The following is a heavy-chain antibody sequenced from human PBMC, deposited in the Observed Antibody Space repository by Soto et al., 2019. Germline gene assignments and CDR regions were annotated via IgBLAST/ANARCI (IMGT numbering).Heavy chain of an antibody. CDR3: ARDQNGSGNYYTRYFDY. V-gene: IGHV4-31*03. CDR1: GGSISSGGYY. D-gene: IGHD3-10*01. J-gene: IGHJ4*02. Sequence: PSETLSLTCTVSGGSISSGGYYWSWVRQHPGTGLEWIGHISYSGSTYYNTSLKSRVTITVDKSKNQFSLNLSSVTAADTAVYYCARDQNGSGNYYTRYFDYWGQGTLVTVSS. CDR2: ISYSGST.